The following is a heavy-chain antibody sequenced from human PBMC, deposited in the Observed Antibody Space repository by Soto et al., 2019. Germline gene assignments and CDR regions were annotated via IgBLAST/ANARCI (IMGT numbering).Heavy chain of an antibody. CDR1: GGSISSYY. V-gene: IGHV4-59*08. CDR3: ARRYGSCFDY. J-gene: IGHJ4*02. CDR2: IYYSGST. Sequence: SETLSLTCTVSGGSISSYYWSWIRQPPGKGLEWIGYIYYSGSTNYNPSLKSRVTISVGTSKNQFSLKLSSVTAADTAAYYCARRYGSCFDYWGQGTLVTVSS. D-gene: IGHD6-6*01.